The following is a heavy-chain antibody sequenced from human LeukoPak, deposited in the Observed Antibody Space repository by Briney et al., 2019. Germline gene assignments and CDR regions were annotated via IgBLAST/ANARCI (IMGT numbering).Heavy chain of an antibody. CDR2: MFSSGGDT. CDR3: ARGHYDFNA. Sequence: LETLSLTCTVSGGSIINTYWSWIRQASGKGLEWIAYMFSSGGDTNYNPFLKSRVTMSIDTSNNQFSLTLTSVTAADTAVYFCARGHYDFNAWGQGILVTVSS. V-gene: IGHV4-59*08. J-gene: IGHJ5*02. D-gene: IGHD3-3*01. CDR1: GGSIINTY.